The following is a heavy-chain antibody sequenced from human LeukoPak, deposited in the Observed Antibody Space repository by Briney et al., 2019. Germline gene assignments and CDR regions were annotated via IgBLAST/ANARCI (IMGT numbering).Heavy chain of an antibody. J-gene: IGHJ4*02. V-gene: IGHV3-23*01. CDR1: GFTFRTFA. Sequence: GGSLRLSCEGSGFTFRTFAMSWVRQAPGKGLEWVSGVSGSGGRTYYAGSVKGRFTISRDNSKSTLYLQMTSLRAEDTAVYYCARDPGYAIYYFDYWGQGTLATVSS. CDR3: ARDPGYAIYYFDY. CDR2: VSGSGGRT. D-gene: IGHD3-9*01.